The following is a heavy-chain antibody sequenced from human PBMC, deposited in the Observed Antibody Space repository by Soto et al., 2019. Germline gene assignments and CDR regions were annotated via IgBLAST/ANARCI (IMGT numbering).Heavy chain of an antibody. CDR2: ISAYNGNT. Sequence: QVQLVQSGAEVKKPGASVKVSCRASGYTFSSYGISWVRQAPGRGLEWMGWISAYNGNTNYAQKFQGRVTMTTDRTTSIAYMELRSLRSDDTAVYFCARDPYQNYDFWSGYYYGMDVWGQGTTVTVSS. CDR1: GYTFSSYG. J-gene: IGHJ6*02. V-gene: IGHV1-18*01. D-gene: IGHD3-3*01. CDR3: ARDPYQNYDFWSGYYYGMDV.